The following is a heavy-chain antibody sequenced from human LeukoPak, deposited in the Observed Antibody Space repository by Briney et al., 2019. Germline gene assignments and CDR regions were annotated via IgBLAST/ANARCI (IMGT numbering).Heavy chain of an antibody. J-gene: IGHJ4*02. Sequence: PGGSLRLSCAASGFTFSSYSMNWVRQAPGKGLEWVSSISSSSSYIYYADSVKGRFTISRDNAKNSLYLQMNSLRAEDTAVYYCAKEEPHPKSIAALSGRVYWGQGTLVTVSS. V-gene: IGHV3-21*04. D-gene: IGHD6-6*01. CDR1: GFTFSSYS. CDR3: AKEEPHPKSIAALSGRVY. CDR2: ISSSSSYI.